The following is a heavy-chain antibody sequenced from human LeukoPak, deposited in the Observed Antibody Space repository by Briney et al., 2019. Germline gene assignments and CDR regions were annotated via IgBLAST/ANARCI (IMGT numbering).Heavy chain of an antibody. J-gene: IGHJ3*01. CDR1: GFTFSSHG. Sequence: GGSLRLSCAASGFTFSSHGMNWVRQAPGKGLEWVAIISHDGSEEYSADSVKGRFTISRDNPKNTLYLQMNSLRAEDTAVYYCAKARSTYCSGSACYSTGFEVWGQGTMVTVSS. V-gene: IGHV3-30*18. D-gene: IGHD2-15*01. CDR2: ISHDGSEE. CDR3: AKARSTYCSGSACYSTGFEV.